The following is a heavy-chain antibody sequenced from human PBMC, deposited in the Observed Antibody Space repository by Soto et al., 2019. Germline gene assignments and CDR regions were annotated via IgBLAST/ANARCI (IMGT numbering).Heavy chain of an antibody. D-gene: IGHD4-17*01. CDR2: INHSGST. CDR3: AREGAFIPGDPKGMVDY. CDR1: GGSFSGYY. Sequence: QVQLRQWGAGLLKPSETLSLTCAVYGGSFSGYYWSWIRQPPGKGLEWIGEINHSGSTNYNPSLKSRVTISVDTSKNQFSLKLSSVTAADTAVYYCAREGAFIPGDPKGMVDYWGQGTLVTVSS. J-gene: IGHJ4*02. V-gene: IGHV4-34*01.